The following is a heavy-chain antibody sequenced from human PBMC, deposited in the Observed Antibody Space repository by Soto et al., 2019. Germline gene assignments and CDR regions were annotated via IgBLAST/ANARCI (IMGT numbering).Heavy chain of an antibody. V-gene: IGHV1-2*02. CDR2: INPNSGGT. D-gene: IGHD2-2*02. Sequence: QVQLVQSGAEVKKPGASVKVSCKASGYTFTGYYMHWVRQAPGQGLEWMGWINPNSGGTNYAQKCQGRVTMTRDTSISTAYRELSRLRSDDTAVYYCATEGGDCSTTSCYTNWFDPWGQGTLVTVSS. CDR3: ATEGGDCSTTSCYTNWFDP. J-gene: IGHJ5*02. CDR1: GYTFTGYY.